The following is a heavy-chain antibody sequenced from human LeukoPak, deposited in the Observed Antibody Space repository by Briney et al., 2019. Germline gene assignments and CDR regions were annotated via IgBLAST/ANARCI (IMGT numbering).Heavy chain of an antibody. V-gene: IGHV1-69*13. J-gene: IGHJ6*02. CDR3: ARSWYQVTTFYYYGMDV. CDR2: IIPIFGTA. CDR1: GGTFSSYA. D-gene: IGHD4-11*01. Sequence: SVKVSCKASGGTFSSYAISWVRQAPGQGLEWMGGIIPIFGTANYAQKFQGRVTITADESTSTAYMELSGLRSEDTAVYYCARSWYQVTTFYYYGMDVWGQGTTVTVSS.